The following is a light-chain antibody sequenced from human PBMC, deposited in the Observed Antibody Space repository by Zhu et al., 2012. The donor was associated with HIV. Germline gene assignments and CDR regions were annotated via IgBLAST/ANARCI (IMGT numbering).Light chain of an antibody. V-gene: IGKV3-20*01. CDR3: QQYDDSVLT. CDR2: GAS. J-gene: IGKJ4*01. CDR1: QSVSSTY. Sequence: EILLTQSPGTLSLSPGERATLSCRASQSVSSTYLAWYQQKPGLAPRLLIYGASSRATGIPDRFSGSGSGTDFTLTISRLEPEDFAVYYCQQYDDSVLTFGGGTKVEIK.